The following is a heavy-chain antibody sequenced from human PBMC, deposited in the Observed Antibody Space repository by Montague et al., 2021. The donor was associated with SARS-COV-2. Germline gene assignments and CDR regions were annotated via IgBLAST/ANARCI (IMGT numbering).Heavy chain of an antibody. J-gene: IGHJ4*02. CDR3: AKYVYGHKSLDY. V-gene: IGHV4-59*13. Sequence: SETPSLTCTVSGDSISGYYWSWIRQSPGKGLDWIGWIHYTGSTAYNPSLRSRVTISVDTSRNQFSLNLNSVTAADTAVYYCAKYVYGHKSLDYWGQGTLVTVSS. CDR1: GDSISGYY. D-gene: IGHD3-16*02. CDR2: IHYTGST.